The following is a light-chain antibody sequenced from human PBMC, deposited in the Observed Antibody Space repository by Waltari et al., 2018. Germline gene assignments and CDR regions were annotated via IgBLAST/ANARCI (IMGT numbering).Light chain of an antibody. Sequence: DIQMTQSPSSVSASVGARVTIPCRAGQGISSWLAWYQLKPGKGPNLLIFGASNLQSGVPSRFSGSGSGTDFTLTISGLQPEDSATYFCQQGSSFPPTFGQGTIVEIK. V-gene: IGKV1-12*01. CDR1: QGISSW. CDR3: QQGSSFPPT. J-gene: IGKJ1*01. CDR2: GAS.